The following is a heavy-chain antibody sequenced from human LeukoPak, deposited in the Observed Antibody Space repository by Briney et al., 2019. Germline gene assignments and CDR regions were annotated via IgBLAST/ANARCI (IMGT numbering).Heavy chain of an antibody. D-gene: IGHD3-22*01. Sequence: ASETLSLPCAVYGGSFSGYYWSWIRQPPGKGREGIGEINHSGSTYYNPSLKSRVTISVDTSKNQFSLKLSSVTAADTAVYYCARVPGYYYDSSGYYQDYWGQGTLVTVSS. V-gene: IGHV4-34*09. CDR1: GGSFSGYY. CDR2: INHSGST. J-gene: IGHJ4*02. CDR3: ARVPGYYYDSSGYYQDY.